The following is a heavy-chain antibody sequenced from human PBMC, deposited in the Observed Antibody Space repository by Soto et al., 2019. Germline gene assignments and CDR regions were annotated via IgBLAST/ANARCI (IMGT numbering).Heavy chain of an antibody. V-gene: IGHV3-7*03. CDR1: GVTFSSYW. J-gene: IGHJ5*02. D-gene: IGHD2-2*01. Sequence: GGSLRLSCAASGVTFSSYWMSWVRQAPGKGLEGVANIKQGGSEKYDVDSVKGRFTISRDNAKNSLYLQMNVLGAEATAAYYCAGDRGSDAAARKNWFAPWGQGALVTVSS. CDR3: AGDRGSDAAARKNWFAP. CDR2: IKQGGSEK.